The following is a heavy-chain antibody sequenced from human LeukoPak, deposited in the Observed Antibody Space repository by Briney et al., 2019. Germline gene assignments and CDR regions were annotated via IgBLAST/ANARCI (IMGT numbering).Heavy chain of an antibody. D-gene: IGHD4-17*01. CDR3: AKGYDYGESDAFDI. CDR2: ISWNSGSI. J-gene: IGHJ3*02. V-gene: IGHV3-9*03. CDR1: GFTFDDYA. Sequence: GRSLRLSCAASGFTFDDYAMHWVRQAPGKGLEWVSGISWNSGSIGYADSVKGRFTISRDNAKNSLYLQMNSLRAEDMALYYCAKGYDYGESDAFDIWGQGTMVTVSS.